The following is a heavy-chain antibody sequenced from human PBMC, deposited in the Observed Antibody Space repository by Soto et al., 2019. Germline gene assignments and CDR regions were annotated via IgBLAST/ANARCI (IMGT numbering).Heavy chain of an antibody. D-gene: IGHD1-26*01. CDR2: INPKSGGT. Sequence: ASVKVSCKGSGYTFTGYYIHWVRQAPGQGFEWMGWINPKSGGTKYPQKFQGGVTMTRDTSLRTVYMTLTRLTSDDPAVYYCARDLAKGGGSAGFDYWGQGTLVTLSS. J-gene: IGHJ4*02. V-gene: IGHV1-2*02. CDR3: ARDLAKGGGSAGFDY. CDR1: GYTFTGYY.